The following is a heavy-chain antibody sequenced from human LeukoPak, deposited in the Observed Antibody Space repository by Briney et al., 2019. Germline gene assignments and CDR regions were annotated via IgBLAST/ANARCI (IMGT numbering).Heavy chain of an antibody. V-gene: IGHV3-7*04. CDR2: IKQDGSEK. Sequence: GGSLRLSCADSGFTFSDYWMSWVRQAPGRGLEWVANIKQDGSEKYYGESVRGRITISRDNAKNSLYLQMNSLRAEDTAVYYCAWDEHQYFSARSGHFDYWGQGTLVTVSS. D-gene: IGHD3-22*01. J-gene: IGHJ4*02. CDR3: AWDEHQYFSARSGHFDY. CDR1: GFTFSDYW.